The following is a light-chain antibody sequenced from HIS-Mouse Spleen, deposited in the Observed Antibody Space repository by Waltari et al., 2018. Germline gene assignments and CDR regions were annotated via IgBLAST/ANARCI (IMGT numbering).Light chain of an antibody. CDR1: QSVRSY. CDR2: DAS. CDR3: QQRSNWPPGVT. Sequence: EIVLTQSPATLSLSPGERATLSCRARQSVRSYLAWYQQKPGQAPRLLIYDASNRATGIPARFSGSGSGTDFTLTISSLEPEDFAVYYCQQRSNWPPGVTFGPGTKVDIK. V-gene: IGKV3-11*01. J-gene: IGKJ3*01.